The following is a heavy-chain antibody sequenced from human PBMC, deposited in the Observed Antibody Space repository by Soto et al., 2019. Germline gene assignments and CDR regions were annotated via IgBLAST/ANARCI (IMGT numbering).Heavy chain of an antibody. CDR3: AKRGGYGSGNSCKGDYAMDV. CDR1: GDSISSSKW. V-gene: IGHV4-4*02. J-gene: IGHJ6*02. D-gene: IGHD5-18*01. CDR2: IYHSGST. Sequence: TLSLTCAVSGDSISSSKWWSWVRQPPGKGLEWIGEIYHSGSTNYNPSLKSRVIISVDTSKNQFSLKLSSVTAADTAVYYCAKRGGYGSGNSCKGDYAMDVGGQGTTV.